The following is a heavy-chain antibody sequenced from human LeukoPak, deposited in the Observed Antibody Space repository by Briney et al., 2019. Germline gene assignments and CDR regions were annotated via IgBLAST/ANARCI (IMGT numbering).Heavy chain of an antibody. J-gene: IGHJ4*02. Sequence: GGSLTLSCAASGFTFSTLALSWFRQAPGKGLEWVSSISSVSRTYYAGSVKGRFAISRDNSENTLFLHMNSLRSEDTAIYYCAKQVPGPGWYTVDYWGQGTLVTVSS. CDR2: ISSVSRT. CDR1: GFTFSTLA. D-gene: IGHD6-19*01. V-gene: IGHV3-23*01. CDR3: AKQVPGPGWYTVDY.